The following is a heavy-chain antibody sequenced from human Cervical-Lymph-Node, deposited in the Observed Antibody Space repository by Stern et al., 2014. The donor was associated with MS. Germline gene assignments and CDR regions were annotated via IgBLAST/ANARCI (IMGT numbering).Heavy chain of an antibody. D-gene: IGHD3/OR15-3a*01. CDR2: IYYSGTT. Sequence: QVQLQESGPGLVKPSQTLSLTCSVSGGSVSSADYYWGWIRQSPGKGLEWIGFIYYSGTTYYNPSLNSRVTISVDTSNNQFSLKLTSVTAADTAVYYCARTRMTFAVIGIWFDPWGQGSLVTVSS. J-gene: IGHJ5*02. CDR3: ARTRMTFAVIGIWFDP. CDR1: GGSVSSADYY. V-gene: IGHV4-30-4*01.